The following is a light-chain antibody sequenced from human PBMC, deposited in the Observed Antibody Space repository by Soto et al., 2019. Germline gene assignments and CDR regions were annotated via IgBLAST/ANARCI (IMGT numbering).Light chain of an antibody. Sequence: DIVMTQSPAFLSASLGERVTLSCRASRSIDTYLAWFQHKLGQPPRLLIFGASTRAAGVPPRFSGGGSGTEFTLTITSLQSEDFAVYFCQQYDAWPPGTFGGGTTVE. CDR2: GAS. J-gene: IGKJ4*01. CDR1: RSIDTY. CDR3: QQYDAWPPGT. V-gene: IGKV3-15*01.